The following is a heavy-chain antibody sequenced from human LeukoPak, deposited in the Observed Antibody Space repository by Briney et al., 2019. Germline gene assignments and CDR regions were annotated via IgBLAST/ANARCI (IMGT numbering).Heavy chain of an antibody. CDR2: INPNRGGT. D-gene: IGHD6-6*01. V-gene: IGHV1-2*06. Sequence: ASVKVSCKASGYTFTGYYMHWVRQAPGQGLEWMGRINPNRGGTNYAQKFQGRVTMTRDTSISTAYMALSRLRSDDTAVYYCARGQWGSSNYYYYYMDVWGKGTTVTVSS. CDR3: ARGQWGSSNYYYYYMDV. J-gene: IGHJ6*03. CDR1: GYTFTGYY.